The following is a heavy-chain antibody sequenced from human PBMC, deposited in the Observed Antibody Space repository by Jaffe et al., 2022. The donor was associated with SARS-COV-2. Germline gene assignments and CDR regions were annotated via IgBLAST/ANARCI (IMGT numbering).Heavy chain of an antibody. CDR3: ARDPLYYYETTSITHAFDM. D-gene: IGHD3-22*01. J-gene: IGHJ3*02. CDR2: IDYSGST. Sequence: QVQLQESGPGLLKPSETLSLTCTVSGGLIRNYYWSWIRQPPDKGPEWIGYIDYSGSTNYNPSLKSRVTISVDTSKSQFSLRLSSVTRADTAMYYCARDPLYYYETTSITHAFDMWGQGTMVTVSS. V-gene: IGHV4-59*13. CDR1: GGLIRNYY.